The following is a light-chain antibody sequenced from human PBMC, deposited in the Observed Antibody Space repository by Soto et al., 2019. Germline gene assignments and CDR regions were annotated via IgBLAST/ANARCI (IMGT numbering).Light chain of an antibody. CDR3: QQHKSYPLS. Sequence: DIQLTQSPSFLSASVGDRVTITCRASQGISSYLDWFQQKPGKAPKLLIYGASTLQSGVPSRFNGSGSGTEFTLTISTLQPEDFATYYCQQHKSYPLSFGGGTKVEIK. CDR2: GAS. CDR1: QGISSY. J-gene: IGKJ4*01. V-gene: IGKV1-9*01.